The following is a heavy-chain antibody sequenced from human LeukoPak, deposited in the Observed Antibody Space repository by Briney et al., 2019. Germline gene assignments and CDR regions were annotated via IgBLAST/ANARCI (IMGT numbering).Heavy chain of an antibody. Sequence: AASVKVSCKASGYTFTGDYLHWVRQAPGQGLEWMGRINPNSGGATYAQNFQGRVTMTRDTSISTAHMELSRLRSDDTAVYYCARSYCIGTNCYSHLFDYWGQGTLVTVSS. V-gene: IGHV1-2*06. CDR1: GYTFTGDY. J-gene: IGHJ4*02. CDR2: INPNSGGA. CDR3: ARSYCIGTNCYSHLFDY. D-gene: IGHD2-2*01.